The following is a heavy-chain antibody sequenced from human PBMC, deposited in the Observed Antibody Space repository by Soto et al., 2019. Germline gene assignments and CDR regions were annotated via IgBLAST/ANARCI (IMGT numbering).Heavy chain of an antibody. CDR1: GFTFSDYG. D-gene: IGHD4-17*01. CDR2: IRYDGSDK. CDR3: ARVITVTTYYYYYGMDL. Sequence: QVQLVESGGGVVQPGRSLRLSCAASGFTFSDYGMHWVLQAPGKGLEWVALIRYDGSDKYYADSVKGRFTISRDNSKNTLYLQMNSLRAEDTAVYYCARVITVTTYYYYYGMDLWGQGTSVTVSS. J-gene: IGHJ6*02. V-gene: IGHV3-33*01.